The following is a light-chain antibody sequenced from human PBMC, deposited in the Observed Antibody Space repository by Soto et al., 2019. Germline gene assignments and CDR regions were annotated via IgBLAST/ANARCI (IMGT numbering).Light chain of an antibody. CDR3: SSYTSSSTLV. CDR2: DVS. CDR1: TSVVGGYNS. J-gene: IGLJ1*01. Sequence: QSVLTQPASVSGSPGQSITVSCTGTTSVVGGYNSVSWYQQHPGKVPKLVIYDVSNRPSGVSNRFSGSKSGNTASLTISGLQAEDEADYYCSSYTSSSTLVFGTGTKVTV. V-gene: IGLV2-14*01.